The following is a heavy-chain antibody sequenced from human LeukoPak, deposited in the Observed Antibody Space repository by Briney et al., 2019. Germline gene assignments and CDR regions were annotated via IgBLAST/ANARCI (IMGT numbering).Heavy chain of an antibody. D-gene: IGHD5-18*01. Sequence: PSETLSLTCAVYGGSFSGYYWSWIRQPPGKGLEWIGEINHSGSTNYNPSLKSRVTISVDTSKNQFSLKLSSVTAADTAVYYCARAGYGFPSRGEHDYWGRGTLVTVSS. V-gene: IGHV4-34*01. CDR1: GGSFSGYY. CDR3: ARAGYGFPSRGEHDY. CDR2: INHSGST. J-gene: IGHJ2*01.